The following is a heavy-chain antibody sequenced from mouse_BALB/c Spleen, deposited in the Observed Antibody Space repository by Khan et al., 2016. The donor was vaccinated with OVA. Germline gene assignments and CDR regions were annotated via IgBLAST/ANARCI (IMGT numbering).Heavy chain of an antibody. CDR2: VSTGGSYT. V-gene: IGHV5-6*01. D-gene: IGHD1-1*01. J-gene: IGHJ3*01. CDR3: TQLAYYYASEGFAY. CDR1: GFTFSTYG. Sequence: EVQLKESGGDLAKPGGSLKLSCAASGFTFSTYGMPWVRQTPDKRLEWVATVSTGGSYTYYPDSVKGRSTMSRDNAKNTLYLQLSGLKSEDTAMFCCTQLAYYYASEGFAYWGQGTLVTVSA.